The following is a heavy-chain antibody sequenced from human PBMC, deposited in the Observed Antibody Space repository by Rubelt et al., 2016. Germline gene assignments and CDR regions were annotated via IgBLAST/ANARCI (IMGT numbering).Heavy chain of an antibody. CDR1: GYTFTSYG. Sequence: QVQLVQSGAEVKKPGASVKVSCKASGYTFTSYGISWVRQAPGQGLEWMGWISAYNGNTNLGRRVKGRGTRTTDTSTSTAYMERRSLRSDDTAVYYCASGFRWNEDYWGQGTLVTVSS. CDR3: ASGFRWNEDY. CDR2: ISAYNGNT. D-gene: IGHD1-1*01. J-gene: IGHJ4*02. V-gene: IGHV1-18*01.